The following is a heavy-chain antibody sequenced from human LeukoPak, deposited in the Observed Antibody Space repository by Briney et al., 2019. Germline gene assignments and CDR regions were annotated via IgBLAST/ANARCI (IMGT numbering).Heavy chain of an antibody. J-gene: IGHJ4*02. V-gene: IGHV4-39*01. Sequence: PSETQSLTCTVSGGSISSSSYYWGWIRQPPGMGLEWIGSIYYSGSTYYNPSLKSRVTISVDTSKNQFSLKLSSVTAADTAVYYCATQEDEDYWGQGTLVTVSS. CDR3: ATQEDEDY. D-gene: IGHD2-15*01. CDR2: IYYSGST. CDR1: GGSISSSSYY.